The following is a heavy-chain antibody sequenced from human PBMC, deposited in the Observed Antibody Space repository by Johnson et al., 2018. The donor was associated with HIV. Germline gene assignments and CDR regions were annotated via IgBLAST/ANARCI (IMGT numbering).Heavy chain of an antibody. J-gene: IGHJ3*02. V-gene: IGHV3-30*09. D-gene: IGHD3-9*01. CDR3: ARVLMGSWTYYDMLTGSTHADHDAFDI. CDR2: ISYDGSNK. CDR1: GFTFGRFA. Sequence: QVQLVESGGGVVRPGGSLTLSCAASGFTFGRFAMHWVRQAPGTGLAWVALISYDGSNKYYADSVKARFAISRDHSNNKVYLQRNSLRAEDTAVYYCARVLMGSWTYYDMLTGSTHADHDAFDIWGQGTIVTVSS.